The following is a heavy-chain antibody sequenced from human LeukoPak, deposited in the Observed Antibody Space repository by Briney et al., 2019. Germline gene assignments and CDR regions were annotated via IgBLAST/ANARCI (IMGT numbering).Heavy chain of an antibody. V-gene: IGHV4-59*02. J-gene: IGHJ4*02. CDR2: VYHSGST. CDR3: ARARLAMSDVFDS. D-gene: IGHD2-21*01. CDR1: GHSVSSYY. Sequence: SETLSLTCSVSGHSVSSYYWIWIRQPPGKGLGWIGYVYHSGSTNYNPSLNSRVTISLDTSKNQFSLKLTSVTAADTAVYYCARARLAMSDVFDSWGQGTLVTVSS.